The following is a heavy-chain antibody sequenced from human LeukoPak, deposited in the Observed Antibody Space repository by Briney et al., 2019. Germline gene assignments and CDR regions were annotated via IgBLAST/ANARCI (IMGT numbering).Heavy chain of an antibody. CDR2: ISSSGSTI. Sequence: GGSLRLSCAASGFTFSSYEMNWVRQAPGKGLEWVSYISSSGSTIYYADSVKGRFTISRDNAKNSLYLQMNSLRAEDTAVYYCARDYCSSTSCCDRYYWYFDLWGRGTLVTVSS. V-gene: IGHV3-48*03. CDR3: ARDYCSSTSCCDRYYWYFDL. J-gene: IGHJ2*01. CDR1: GFTFSSYE. D-gene: IGHD2-2*01.